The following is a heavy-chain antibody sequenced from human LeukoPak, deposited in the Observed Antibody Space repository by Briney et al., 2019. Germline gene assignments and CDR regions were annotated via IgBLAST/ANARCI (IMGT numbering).Heavy chain of an antibody. CDR3: ARESPMDSRLRLWGWFDP. J-gene: IGHJ5*02. Sequence: SQTLSLTCDISGDSVSNSSVAWNWIRQSPSKGIEWLGRTYYRSKWYNDYATSVKSRLIINPDTSKNQFSLQLKSVTPDDTAVYYCARESPMDSRLRLWGWFDPWGQGTLVTVSS. CDR1: GDSVSNSSVA. V-gene: IGHV6-1*01. D-gene: IGHD2-21*02. CDR2: TYYRSKWYN.